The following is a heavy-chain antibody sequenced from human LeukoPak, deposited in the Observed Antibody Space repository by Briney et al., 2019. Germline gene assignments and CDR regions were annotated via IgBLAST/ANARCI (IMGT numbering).Heavy chain of an antibody. J-gene: IGHJ4*02. V-gene: IGHV4-39*01. CDR2: IFYTGNT. CDR3: ARGKVWYGELEDAYYFDS. Sequence: PSETLSLTCIVSGDSISRNNYHWGWIRQPPGKGLEWIGSIFYTGNTYYNPSLKSRVTISVDTSKNQFSLKLSSVTAADTAVYYCARGKVWYGELEDAYYFDSWGQGTLVTVSS. D-gene: IGHD3-10*01. CDR1: GDSISRNNYH.